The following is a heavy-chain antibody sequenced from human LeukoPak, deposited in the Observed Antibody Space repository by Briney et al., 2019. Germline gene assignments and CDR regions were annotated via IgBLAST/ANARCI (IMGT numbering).Heavy chain of an antibody. J-gene: IGHJ5*02. D-gene: IGHD4-17*01. V-gene: IGHV4-4*02. CDR3: ASLTSTVTP. CDR1: GFTFGSSW. Sequence: GSLRLSCVVSGFTFGSSWMSWVRQPPGKGLEWIGEIYHSGSTNYNPSLKSRVTISVDKSKNQFSLKLSSVTAADTAVYYCASLTSTVTPWGQGTLVTVSS. CDR2: IYHSGST.